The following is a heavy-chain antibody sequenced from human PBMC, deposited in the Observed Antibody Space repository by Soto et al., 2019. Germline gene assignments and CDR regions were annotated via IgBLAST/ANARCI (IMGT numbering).Heavy chain of an antibody. D-gene: IGHD1-26*01. J-gene: IGHJ5*01. CDR2: SRNKANSFTT. CDR1: GFTFSDHY. Sequence: EVQLVESGGGLVQPGGSLRLSCAASGFTFSDHYMDWVRQAPGKGLEWVGRSRNKANSFTTEYAASVKGRFTISRDDSENSVYLQMNSLKTEDTAVYYCARARNLGGSWKNCDSCGHGTLVTVSS. CDR3: ARARNLGGSWKNCDS. V-gene: IGHV3-72*01.